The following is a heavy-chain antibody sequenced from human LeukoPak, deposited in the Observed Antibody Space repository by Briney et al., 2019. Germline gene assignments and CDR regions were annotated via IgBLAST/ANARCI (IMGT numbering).Heavy chain of an antibody. Sequence: GGSLRLSCAASGFTFSSYAMSWVRQAPGKRLEWASAISGSGDSTYYADSVKGRFTISRDNSKNTLYLQMNSLRAEDTAVYYCAKEVTMVRGVGVAFDIWGQGTMVTVSS. CDR2: ISGSGDST. CDR1: GFTFSSYA. CDR3: AKEVTMVRGVGVAFDI. V-gene: IGHV3-23*01. J-gene: IGHJ3*02. D-gene: IGHD3-10*01.